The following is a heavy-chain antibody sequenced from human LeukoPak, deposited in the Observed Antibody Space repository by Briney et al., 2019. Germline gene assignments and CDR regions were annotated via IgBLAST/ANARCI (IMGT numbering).Heavy chain of an antibody. CDR3: ANNFDY. J-gene: IGHJ4*02. Sequence: PGGPLRFSCAASGFNFSTYAMHWVRQAPGKGLEWVAVIWYDGSNKYYADSVKGRFTISRDNSKNTLYLQMNSLRAEDTAVYYCANNFDYWGQGTLVTVSS. V-gene: IGHV3-33*06. CDR2: IWYDGSNK. CDR1: GFNFSTYA.